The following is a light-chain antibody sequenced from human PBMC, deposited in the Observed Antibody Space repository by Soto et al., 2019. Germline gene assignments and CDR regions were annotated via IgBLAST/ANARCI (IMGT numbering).Light chain of an antibody. CDR2: EVT. Sequence: QSALTQPPSASGSPGQSVTISCTGTSSDVGGYNYVSWYQQYPGRAPKLMIYEVTKRPSGVPDRFSGSKSGNMASLTVSGLQAEDEADYYGSSYAASNNFYFVFGGGTKLTVL. J-gene: IGLJ3*02. CDR1: SSDVGGYNY. CDR3: SSYAASNNFYFV. V-gene: IGLV2-8*01.